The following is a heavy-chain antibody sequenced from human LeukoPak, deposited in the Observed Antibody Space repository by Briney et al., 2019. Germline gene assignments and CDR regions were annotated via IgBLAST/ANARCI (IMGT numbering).Heavy chain of an antibody. D-gene: IGHD2-15*01. J-gene: IGHJ6*02. CDR1: GSTFSSYT. CDR3: ARDPTPRYCGGGSCYTHYGMDV. V-gene: IGHV3-21*01. CDR2: ISSSSSYI. Sequence: GGSLRLSCAASGSTFSSYTMNWVRQAPGKGLEWVSSISSSSSYIYYADSVKGRFTISRDNAKNSLYLQMKSLRAEDTAVYHCARDPTPRYCGGGSCYTHYGMDVWRQGTTVTVSS.